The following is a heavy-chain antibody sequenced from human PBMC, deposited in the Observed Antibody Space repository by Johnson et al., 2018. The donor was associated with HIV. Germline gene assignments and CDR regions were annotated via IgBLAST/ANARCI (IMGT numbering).Heavy chain of an antibody. CDR3: ASGEDYGGSYGAFDI. Sequence: VHLVESGGGVVQPGRSLRLSCAASGFTFSSYAMHWVRQAPGKGLEWVAVISYDGSKKYYADSVKGRFAISRDNSKNTLQLQMNSLRAEDTAVYYWASGEDYGGSYGAFDIWGKGTMVTVAA. D-gene: IGHD4-23*01. J-gene: IGHJ3*02. V-gene: IGHV3-30*09. CDR2: ISYDGSKK. CDR1: GFTFSSYA.